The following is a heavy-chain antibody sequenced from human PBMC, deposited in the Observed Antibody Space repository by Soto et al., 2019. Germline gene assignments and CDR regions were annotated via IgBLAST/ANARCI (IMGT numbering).Heavy chain of an antibody. CDR1: GGSFSAYY. J-gene: IGHJ4*02. V-gene: IGHV4-34*01. D-gene: IGHD2-2*02. Sequence: KPSETLSLTCAVYGGSFSAYYWSWIRQPPGKGLQWIGEINHSGSGSTNYNPSLKSRVTISVDTSKNQFSLKLSSVTAADTAMYYCARDGYCSSISCSTRPFDSWGQGTLVTVSS. CDR2: INHSGSGST. CDR3: ARDGYCSSISCSTRPFDS.